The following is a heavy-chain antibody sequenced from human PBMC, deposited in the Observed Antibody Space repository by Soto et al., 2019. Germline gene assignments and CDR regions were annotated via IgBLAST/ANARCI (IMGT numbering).Heavy chain of an antibody. Sequence: EVQLVESGGGLVQPGRSLRLSCAASGFTFDDYAMHWVRQAPGKGLEWVSGISWNSGSIGYADSVKGRFTISRDNAKNSLYLQMNSLRAEDTALYYCAKERTGGGYYYYGMDVWGQGTTVTVSS. CDR3: AKERTGGGYYYYGMDV. V-gene: IGHV3-9*01. J-gene: IGHJ6*02. CDR2: ISWNSGSI. CDR1: GFTFDDYA.